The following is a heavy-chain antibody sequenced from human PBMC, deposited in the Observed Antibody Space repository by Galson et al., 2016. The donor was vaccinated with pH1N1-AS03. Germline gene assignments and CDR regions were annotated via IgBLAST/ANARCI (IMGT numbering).Heavy chain of an antibody. CDR1: GYTFTSYG. D-gene: IGHD3-10*01. CDR3: ARYLGGGIIKEAY. CDR2: ISGDNGNT. Sequence: SVKVSCKASGYTFTSYGISWVRQAPGQGLEWMGWISGDNGNTNHAQKFQGRVTMTTDTSTSTAYMELRSLRSDDTAVFYCARYLGGGIIKEAYWGQGTLVTVSS. J-gene: IGHJ4*02. V-gene: IGHV1-18*04.